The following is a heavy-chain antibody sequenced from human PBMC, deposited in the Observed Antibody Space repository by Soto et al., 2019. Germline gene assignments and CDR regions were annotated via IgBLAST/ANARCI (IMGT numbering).Heavy chain of an antibody. CDR3: ARDSYYDSSGYPEYFQH. CDR1: GCTFSSYA. Sequence: QVQLVQSVAEVKKPGSSVKVSCKASGCTFSSYAISWVRQAPGQGLEWMGGIIPIFGTANYAQKFQGRVTITADESTSTAYMELSSLRSEDTAVYYCARDSYYDSSGYPEYFQHWGQGTLVTVSS. V-gene: IGHV1-69*01. CDR2: IIPIFGTA. D-gene: IGHD3-22*01. J-gene: IGHJ1*01.